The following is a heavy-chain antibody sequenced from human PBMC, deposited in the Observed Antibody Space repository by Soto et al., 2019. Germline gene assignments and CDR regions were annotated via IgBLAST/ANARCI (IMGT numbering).Heavy chain of an antibody. CDR1: GGTFSSYA. D-gene: IGHD3-16*01. Sequence: QVQLVQSGAEVKKPGSSVKVSCKASGGTFSSYAISWVRQAPGQGLEWMGGIIPIFGTANYAQKFQGRVTSTAEESTGTAYMELSSLRSEDTAVYYCARDGGWGDPKGMDVWGQGTTVTVSS. CDR3: ARDGGWGDPKGMDV. CDR2: IIPIFGTA. J-gene: IGHJ6*02. V-gene: IGHV1-69*12.